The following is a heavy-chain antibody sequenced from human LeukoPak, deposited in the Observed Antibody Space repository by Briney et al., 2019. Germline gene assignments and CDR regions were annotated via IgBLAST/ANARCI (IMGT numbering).Heavy chain of an antibody. V-gene: IGHV3-23*01. J-gene: IGHJ3*02. CDR3: AKMAYYYDSSGSRSDAFDI. Sequence: GGSLRLSCAASGFTFSSYAMSWVRQAPGKGLEWVSAISGSGGSTYYADSVKGRFTISRDNSKNTLYLQMNSLRAEDTAVYYCAKMAYYYDSSGSRSDAFDIWGQGTMVTVSS. CDR2: ISGSGGST. CDR1: GFTFSSYA. D-gene: IGHD3-22*01.